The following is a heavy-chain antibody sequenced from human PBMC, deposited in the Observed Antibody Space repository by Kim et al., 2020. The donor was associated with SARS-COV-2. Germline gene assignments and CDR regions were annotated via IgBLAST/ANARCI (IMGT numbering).Heavy chain of an antibody. V-gene: IGHV5-51*01. D-gene: IGHD2-2*01. CDR3: ARAYCSSTSCHNPYYGMDV. Sequence: GESLKISCKGSGYSFTSYWIGWVRQMPGKGLEWMGIIYPGDSDTRYSPSFQGQVTIAADKSISTAYLQWSSLKASDTAMYYCARAYCSSTSCHNPYYGMDVGGRGTTATVAS. CDR2: IYPGDSDT. J-gene: IGHJ6*02. CDR1: GYSFTSYW.